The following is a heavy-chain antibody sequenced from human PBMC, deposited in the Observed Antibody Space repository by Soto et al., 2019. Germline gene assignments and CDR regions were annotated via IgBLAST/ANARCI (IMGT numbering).Heavy chain of an antibody. J-gene: IGHJ4*02. CDR1: GGSISSSSYY. CDR3: ARTRDGYNPLDY. V-gene: IGHV4-39*07. D-gene: IGHD5-12*01. Sequence: PSETLSLTCTVSGGSISSSSYYWGWIRQPPGKGLEWIGSIYYSGSTYYNTSLKSRVTISVDTSKKQFSLKLSSVTAAVTAVYYFARTRDGYNPLDYWGQGTLVTVSS. CDR2: IYYSGST.